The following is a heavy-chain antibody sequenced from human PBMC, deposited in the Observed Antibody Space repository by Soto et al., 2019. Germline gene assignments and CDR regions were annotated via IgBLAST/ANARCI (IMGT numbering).Heavy chain of an antibody. CDR2: ISGSGGST. Sequence: PGGSLRLSCAASGFTFSSYAMSWVRQAPGKGLEWVSAISGSGGSTYYADSVKGRFTISRDNSKNTLYLQMNSLRAEDTAVYYCAKAPSYCTNGVCPRYYYYYGMDVWGQGTTVTAP. J-gene: IGHJ6*02. V-gene: IGHV3-23*01. D-gene: IGHD2-8*01. CDR3: AKAPSYCTNGVCPRYYYYYGMDV. CDR1: GFTFSSYA.